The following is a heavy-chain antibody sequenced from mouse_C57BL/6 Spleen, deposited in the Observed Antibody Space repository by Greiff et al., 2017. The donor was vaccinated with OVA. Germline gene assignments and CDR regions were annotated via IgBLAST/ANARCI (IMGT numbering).Heavy chain of an antibody. CDR3: ARQNYGNPSYWYFDV. V-gene: IGHV5-6*01. CDR1: GFTFSSYG. Sequence: EVHLVESGGDLVKPGGSLKLSCAASGFTFSSYGMSWVRQTPDKRLEWVATISSGGSYTYYPDSVKGRFTISRDNAKNTLYLQMSSLKSEDTAMYYCARQNYGNPSYWYFDVWGTGTTVTVSS. D-gene: IGHD2-1*01. J-gene: IGHJ1*03. CDR2: ISSGGSYT.